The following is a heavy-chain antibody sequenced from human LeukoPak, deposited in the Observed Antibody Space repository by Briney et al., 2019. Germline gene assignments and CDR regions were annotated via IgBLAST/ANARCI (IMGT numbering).Heavy chain of an antibody. CDR2: IYHSGST. Sequence: PSETLSLTCTVSGYSISSGYYWGWIRQPLGKGLEWIGSIYHSGSTYYNPSLKSRVTISVDTSKNQFSLKLSSVTAADTAVYYCARDSVVVVAATGGNWFDPWGQGTLVTVSS. J-gene: IGHJ5*02. CDR3: ARDSVVVVAATGGNWFDP. V-gene: IGHV4-38-2*02. CDR1: GYSISSGYY. D-gene: IGHD2-15*01.